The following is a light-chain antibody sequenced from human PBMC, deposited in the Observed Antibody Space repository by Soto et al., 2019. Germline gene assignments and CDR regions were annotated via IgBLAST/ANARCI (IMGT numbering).Light chain of an antibody. J-gene: IGKJ4*01. CDR3: QQYENSVPLT. V-gene: IGKV3-20*01. CDR2: GSS. CDR1: QSVSSSY. Sequence: IVFTQSPGTLSLSPGERATLSCRASQSVSSSYLAWYQQKPGQAPRLLIYGSSNRATGIPDRFSGSGSGTDFTLTISRLEPEDFAVYHCQQYENSVPLTFGGGTKVDIK.